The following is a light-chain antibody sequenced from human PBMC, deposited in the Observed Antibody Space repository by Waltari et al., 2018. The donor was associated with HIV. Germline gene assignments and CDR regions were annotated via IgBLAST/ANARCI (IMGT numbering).Light chain of an antibody. J-gene: IGLJ1*01. CDR2: DVD. V-gene: IGLV2-11*01. CDR1: SSDVGSNKY. Sequence: QSALTQPRSVSGSPGQSVTIACTGTSSDVGSNKYVSWYQLRPGKATKLIIHDVDKRPSGVPDRVSGSKSGNTASLTISGLQAEDEADYYCCSYTGTYTRYVFGTGAKVTVL. CDR3: CSYTGTYTRYV.